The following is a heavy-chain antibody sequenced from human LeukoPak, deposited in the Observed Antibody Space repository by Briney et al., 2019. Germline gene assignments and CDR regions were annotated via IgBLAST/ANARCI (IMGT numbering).Heavy chain of an antibody. Sequence: GGSLRLSCTASGFTFSSYTMTWVRQAPGKGLKWDSTITTGDGNTYYADSVKGRFTVSRDDSKNTLYLQMNSLRAEGTAVYYCAKDGGLWVSAHWGDSWGRGTLVTVSS. V-gene: IGHV3-23*01. CDR1: GFTFSSYT. CDR3: AKDGGLWVSAHWGDS. CDR2: ITTGDGNT. D-gene: IGHD7-27*01. J-gene: IGHJ4*02.